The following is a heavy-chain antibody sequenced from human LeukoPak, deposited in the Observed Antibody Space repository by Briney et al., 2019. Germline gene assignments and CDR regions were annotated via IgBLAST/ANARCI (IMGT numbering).Heavy chain of an antibody. Sequence: GGSLRLSCAASGFTFSSYSMNWVRQAPGKGLEWVSYISSSSSSTIYYADSVKGRFTISRDNAKTSLYLQMNSLRDEDTAVYYCASIGYYYDSSGYPNVYYGMDVWGQGTTVTVSS. V-gene: IGHV3-48*02. CDR2: ISSSSSSTI. D-gene: IGHD3-22*01. CDR1: GFTFSSYS. CDR3: ASIGYYYDSSGYPNVYYGMDV. J-gene: IGHJ6*02.